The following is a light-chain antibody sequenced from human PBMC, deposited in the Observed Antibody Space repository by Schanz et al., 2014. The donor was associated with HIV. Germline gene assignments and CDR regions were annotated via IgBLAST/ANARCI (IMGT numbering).Light chain of an antibody. CDR3: SSYTETDTLL. CDR2: DVN. CDR1: SGDFGGYRY. V-gene: IGLV2-14*03. J-gene: IGLJ2*01. Sequence: QSALTQSASVSGSPGQSITISCTGSSGDFGGYRYLSWYQQHPSKAPKVLIYDVNNRPSGVSSRFSASKSANTASLTISGLQPEDEAHYYCSSYTETDTLLFGGGTKLTVL.